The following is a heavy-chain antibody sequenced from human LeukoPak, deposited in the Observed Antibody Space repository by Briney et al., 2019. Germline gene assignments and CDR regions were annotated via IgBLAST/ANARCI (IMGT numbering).Heavy chain of an antibody. CDR2: ISSSSSTI. Sequence: GGSLRLSCAASGFTFSSYSMNWVRQAPGKGLEWVSYISSSSSTIYYADSVKGRFTISRDNSKNTLYLQMNSLRAEDTAVYYCAKDGGWAYCSSTSCPTENWFDPWGQGTLVTVSS. J-gene: IGHJ5*02. CDR3: AKDGGWAYCSSTSCPTENWFDP. D-gene: IGHD2-2*01. V-gene: IGHV3-48*01. CDR1: GFTFSSYS.